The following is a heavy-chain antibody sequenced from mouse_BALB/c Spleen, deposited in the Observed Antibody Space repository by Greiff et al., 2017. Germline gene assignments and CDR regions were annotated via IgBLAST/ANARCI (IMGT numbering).Heavy chain of an antibody. Sequence: QVQLQQSGAELAKPGASVKMSCKASGYTFTSYWMHWVKQRPGQGLEWIGYINPSTGYTEYNQKFKDKATLTADKSSSTAYMQLSSLTSEDSAVYYCARSGYYGSLDVWGAGTTVTVSS. V-gene: IGHV1-7*01. J-gene: IGHJ1*01. CDR1: GYTFTSYW. D-gene: IGHD1-1*01. CDR3: ARSGYYGSLDV. CDR2: INPSTGYT.